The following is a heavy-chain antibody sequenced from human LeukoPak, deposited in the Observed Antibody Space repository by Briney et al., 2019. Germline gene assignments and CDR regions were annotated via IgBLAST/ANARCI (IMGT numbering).Heavy chain of an antibody. CDR1: GFTFSNYG. Sequence: GGSLRLSCAASGFTFSNYGMHWVRQAPGKGLEWVSAISGSGGSTYYADSVKGRFTISRDNSKNTLYLQMNSLRAEDTAVYYCAKDREMVRGVPAAFDIWGQGTMVTVSS. V-gene: IGHV3-23*01. D-gene: IGHD3-10*01. CDR2: ISGSGGST. J-gene: IGHJ3*02. CDR3: AKDREMVRGVPAAFDI.